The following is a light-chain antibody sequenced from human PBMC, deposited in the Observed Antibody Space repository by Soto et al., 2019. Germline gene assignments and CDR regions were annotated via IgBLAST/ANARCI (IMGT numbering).Light chain of an antibody. J-gene: IGLJ3*02. CDR1: SGHSSFI. Sequence: QSVLTQSSSASASLGSSVKLTCTLSSGHSSFIIAWHQQQPGKAPRYLMKLEGSGSYTTGIGVPDRFSGSSSGADRYLTISNLQFEDEADYYCENWDSNTRVFGGGTKLTVL. V-gene: IGLV4-60*02. CDR3: ENWDSNTRV. CDR2: LEGSGSY.